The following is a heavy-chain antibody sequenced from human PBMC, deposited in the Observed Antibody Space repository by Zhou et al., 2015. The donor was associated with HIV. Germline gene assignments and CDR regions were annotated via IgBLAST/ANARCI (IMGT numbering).Heavy chain of an antibody. CDR2: MNPNNGDT. V-gene: IGHV1-2*02. D-gene: IGHD5-18*01. CDR3: ARRGIQQWFDSFDI. Sequence: YLVQSGAEVKKPGASVKVSCKPSGYTFTGYYIHWVRQAPGQGLEWMGWMNPNNGDTRYAQKFEGRVTMTGDTSISTAYLELSSLRSEDTAVYYCARRGIQQWFDSFDIWGQGTTVTVSS. CDR1: GYTFTGYY. J-gene: IGHJ3*02.